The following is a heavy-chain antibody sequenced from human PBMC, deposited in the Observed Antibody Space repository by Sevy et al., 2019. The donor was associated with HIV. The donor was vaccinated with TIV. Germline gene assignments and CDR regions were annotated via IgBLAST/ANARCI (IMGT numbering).Heavy chain of an antibody. V-gene: IGHV3-23*01. CDR2: ISGSGGRP. CDR3: AKDPYSSGEYFQK. J-gene: IGHJ1*01. Sequence: GGSLRLSCKASGFNFNNYAMSWVRQAPGKGLEWVSTISGSGGRPYTAESVRGRLTISRDNSKRTDYLQMNSPRGDDTAIYYCAKDPYSSGEYFQKWGQGARVTVSS. D-gene: IGHD3-22*01. CDR1: GFNFNNYA.